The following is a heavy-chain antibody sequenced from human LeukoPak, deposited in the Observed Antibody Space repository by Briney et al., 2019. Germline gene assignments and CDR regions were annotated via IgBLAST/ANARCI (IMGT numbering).Heavy chain of an antibody. CDR2: ISYDGSNK. CDR1: GFTFSSYG. V-gene: IGHV3-30*18. D-gene: IGHD6-13*01. CDR3: AKLTAAGIPIDY. J-gene: IGHJ4*02. Sequence: GGSLRLSCAASGFTFSSYGMHWVRQAPGKGLEWVAVISYDGSNKYYADSVKGRFTISRDNSKNTPYLQMNSLRAEDTAVYYCAKLTAAGIPIDYWGQGTLVTVSS.